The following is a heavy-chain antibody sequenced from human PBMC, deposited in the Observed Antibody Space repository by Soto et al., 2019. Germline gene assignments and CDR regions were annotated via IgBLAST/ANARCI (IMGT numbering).Heavy chain of an antibody. J-gene: IGHJ5*02. CDR3: GKDSHLWGHAWFDT. D-gene: IGHD3-16*01. V-gene: IGHV1-18*01. CDR1: GYTFTNYG. Sequence: QVELVQSGAEMKKPGASVKVSCKASGYTFTNYGISWVRQAPGQGLEWMGWISDFDGHINYAQKFQARGTLIIDTQLSTAAMDLWSHTSEGADIFYCGKDSHLWGHAWFDTWGPGTLVLVSS. CDR2: ISDFDGHI.